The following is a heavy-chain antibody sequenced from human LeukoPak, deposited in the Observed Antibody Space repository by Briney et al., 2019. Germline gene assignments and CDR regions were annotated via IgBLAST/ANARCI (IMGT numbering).Heavy chain of an antibody. D-gene: IGHD1-26*01. J-gene: IGHJ4*02. CDR3: AKGVGATVVVGFDY. Sequence: GRSLRLSCAASGFTFDDYAMHWVRQAPGKGLEWVSGISWNSGSIGYADSVKGRFTISRDNAKNSLYLQMNSLRAEDMALYYCAKGVGATVVVGFDYWGQGTLVTVSS. CDR1: GFTFDDYA. CDR2: ISWNSGSI. V-gene: IGHV3-9*03.